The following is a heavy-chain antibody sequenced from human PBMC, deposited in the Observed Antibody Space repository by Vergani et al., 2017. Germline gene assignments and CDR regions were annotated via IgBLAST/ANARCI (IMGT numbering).Heavy chain of an antibody. CDR1: GFTFSSYA. J-gene: IGHJ4*02. V-gene: IGHV3-23*01. CDR2: ISGSGGST. Sequence: EVQLLESGGGLVQPGGSLRLSCAASGFTFSSYAMSWVRQAPGKGLEWVSAISGSGGSTYYAASVTGRFTISRDNSKNTLYLQMNSLRAEDTAVYYCAKDLASISEGVVISSGFDCWGQGTLVTVSS. CDR3: AKDLASISEGVVISSGFDC. D-gene: IGHD3-3*01.